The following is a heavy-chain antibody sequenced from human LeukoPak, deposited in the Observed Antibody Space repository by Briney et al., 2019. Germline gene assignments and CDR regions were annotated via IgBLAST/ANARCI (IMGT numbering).Heavy chain of an antibody. CDR2: INHSGST. J-gene: IGHJ1*01. D-gene: IGHD3-22*01. CDR3: ARLGLYDSSGYYYV. CDR1: GGSFSGYY. Sequence: PSETLSLTCAVYGGSFSGYYWSWIRQPPGKGLEWIGEINHSGSTNFNPSLKSRLTISTDKSKNQFSLKLSSVTAADTAVYYCARLGLYDSSGYYYVWGQGTLVTVSS. V-gene: IGHV4-34*01.